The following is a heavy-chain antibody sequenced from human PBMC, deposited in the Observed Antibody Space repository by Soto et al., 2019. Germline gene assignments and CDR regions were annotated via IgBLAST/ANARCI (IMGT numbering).Heavy chain of an antibody. CDR2: ISYDGSNK. V-gene: IGHV3-30*03. J-gene: IGHJ4*02. CDR3: ARECVDTVTSITIPFDY. CDR1: GFTFSSYG. D-gene: IGHD5-12*01. Sequence: GGSLRLSCAASGFTFSSYGMHWFRQAPGKGLEWVAVISYDGSNKYYADSVKGRFTISRDNSKNTLYLQMNSLRADDTAVYYCARECVDTVTSITIPFDYWGQGALVTVSS.